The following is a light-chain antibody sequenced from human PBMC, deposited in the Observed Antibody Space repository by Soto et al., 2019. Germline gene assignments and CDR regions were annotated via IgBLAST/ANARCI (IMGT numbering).Light chain of an antibody. J-gene: IGKJ3*01. Sequence: IQLTQSPSSLSASVGDRVTVTCRASQGISSFLAWYQQKPGRAPKLLIYGASTLQSGVPSRFSGSGSGTDFTLSISSLQPEDFATYYCQQLNSFPIAFGPGTKVEIQ. CDR3: QQLNSFPIA. V-gene: IGKV1-9*01. CDR1: QGISSF. CDR2: GAS.